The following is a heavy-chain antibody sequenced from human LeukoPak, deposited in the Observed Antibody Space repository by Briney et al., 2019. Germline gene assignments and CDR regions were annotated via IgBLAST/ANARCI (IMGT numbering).Heavy chain of an antibody. V-gene: IGHV3-48*01. CDR2: ISSTLYST. Sequence: GGSLRLSCAASGFTFSRYNMVWVRQAPGKGLEWISYISSTLYSTFYTDSVKGRFTISRDNAKNSLFLQMNGLRAEDTAVYYCARANSGYDTSLRYWGQGTLVTVSS. CDR3: ARANSGYDTSLRY. J-gene: IGHJ4*02. CDR1: GFTFSRYN. D-gene: IGHD5-12*01.